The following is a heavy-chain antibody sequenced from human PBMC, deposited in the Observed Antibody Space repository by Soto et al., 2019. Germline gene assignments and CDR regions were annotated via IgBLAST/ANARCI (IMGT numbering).Heavy chain of an antibody. J-gene: IGHJ2*01. CDR1: GFTFSSYS. D-gene: IGHD6-19*01. Sequence: NPGGSLRLSCAASGFTFSSYSMNWVRQAPGKGLEWVSSISSSSSYIYYADSVKGRFTISRDNAKNSLYLQMNSLRAEDTAVYYCARVPPLAVAVVSWYFDLWGRGTLVTVSS. CDR2: ISSSSSYI. V-gene: IGHV3-21*01. CDR3: ARVPPLAVAVVSWYFDL.